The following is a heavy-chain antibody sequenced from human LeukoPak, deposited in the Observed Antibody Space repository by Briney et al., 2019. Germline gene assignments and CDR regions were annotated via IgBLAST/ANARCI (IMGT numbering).Heavy chain of an antibody. V-gene: IGHV3-9*01. Sequence: GGSLRLSCAASGFTFDDYAMHWVRQAPGKGMEWVSGIRWNSGNIGYADSVKGRFTISRDNAKNSLYLQMNSLRAEDTALYYCAKDISYSVGATIDCWGRGTLVTVSS. D-gene: IGHD1-26*01. CDR1: GFTFDDYA. CDR3: AKDISYSVGATIDC. CDR2: IRWNSGNI. J-gene: IGHJ4*02.